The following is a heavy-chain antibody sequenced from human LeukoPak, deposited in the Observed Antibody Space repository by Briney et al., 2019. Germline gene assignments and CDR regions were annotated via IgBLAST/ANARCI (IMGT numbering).Heavy chain of an antibody. Sequence: GGSLRLSCAASGFTVSSNYMSWVRQAPGKGLEWVSVIYSGGSTYYADSVKGRFAISRDNSKNTLYLQMNSLRAEDTAVYYCASQVYGSGPFDPWGQGTLVTVSS. J-gene: IGHJ5*02. CDR3: ASQVYGSGPFDP. V-gene: IGHV3-66*04. CDR1: GFTVSSNY. D-gene: IGHD3-10*01. CDR2: IYSGGST.